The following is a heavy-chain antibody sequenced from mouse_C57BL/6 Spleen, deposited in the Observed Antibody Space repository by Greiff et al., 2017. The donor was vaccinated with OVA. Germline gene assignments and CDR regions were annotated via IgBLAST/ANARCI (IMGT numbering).Heavy chain of an antibody. J-gene: IGHJ1*03. V-gene: IGHV1-76*01. CDR1: GYTFTDYY. Sequence: QVQLQQSGAELVRPGASVKLSCKASGYTFTDYYINWVKQRPGQGLEWIARIYPGSGNTYYNEKFKGKATLTAEKSSSTAYMQLSSLTSEDSAVYFCARTYGNYWYFDVWGTGTTVTVSS. CDR2: IYPGSGNT. CDR3: ARTYGNYWYFDV. D-gene: IGHD2-1*01.